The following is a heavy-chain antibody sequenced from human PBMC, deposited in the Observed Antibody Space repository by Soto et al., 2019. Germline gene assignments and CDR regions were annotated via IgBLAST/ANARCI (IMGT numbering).Heavy chain of an antibody. CDR1: GFTFSSYG. D-gene: IGHD3-16*01. CDR3: ARVMRYDYRTFYYYGMDV. Sequence: PGGSLRLSCAASGFTFSSYGMHWVRQAPGKGLEWVAVIWYDGSNKYYADSVKGRFTISRDNSKNTLYLQMNSLRAEDTAVYYCARVMRYDYRTFYYYGMDVWGQGTTVTVSS. J-gene: IGHJ6*02. V-gene: IGHV3-33*01. CDR2: IWYDGSNK.